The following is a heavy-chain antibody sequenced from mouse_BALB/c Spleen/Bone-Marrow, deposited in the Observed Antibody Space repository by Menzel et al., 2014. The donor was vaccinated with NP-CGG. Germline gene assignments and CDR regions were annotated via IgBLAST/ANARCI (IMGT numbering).Heavy chain of an antibody. V-gene: IGHV7-3*02. J-gene: IGHJ1*01. CDR2: IRNKANGYTT. Sequence: DVKLVESGGGSVQPGGSLRLSCATSGFTFTDYCMSWVRQPPGKALEWLGFIRNKANGYTTEYSASVKGRFTISRDNSQRILYLQMNTLRAEDSATYYCARDENVGIYWYFDVWGAGTTVIVSS. CDR1: GFTFTDYC. CDR3: ARDENVGIYWYFDV.